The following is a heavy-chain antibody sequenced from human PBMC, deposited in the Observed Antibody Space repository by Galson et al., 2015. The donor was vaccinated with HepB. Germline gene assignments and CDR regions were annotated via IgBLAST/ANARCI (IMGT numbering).Heavy chain of an antibody. CDR1: GYSFTSYW. CDR2: IDPSDSYT. D-gene: IGHD6-6*01. CDR3: AVKDVLGAGAALTGCVDY. J-gene: IGHJ4*02. Sequence: QSGAEVKKPGESLRISCKGSGYSFTSYWISWVRQMPGKGLEWMGSIDPSDSYTNYSPSFQGHVTISADKSISTAYLQWSSLKASDTAMYYCAVKDVLGAGAALTGCVDYWGQGTLVTVSS. V-gene: IGHV5-10-1*01.